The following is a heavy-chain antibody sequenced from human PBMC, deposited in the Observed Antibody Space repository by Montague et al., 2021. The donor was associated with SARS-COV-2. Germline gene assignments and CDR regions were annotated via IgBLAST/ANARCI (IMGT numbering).Heavy chain of an antibody. Sequence: CAISGDSVSSSSVARNWIRQSPSRGLEWLGRTYYRSRWFNDYEVSIRSRITINPDTSKDQFSLQLNSVTPEDTAVYYCARATEWRGYYYYYYMDVWGKGTTVTVSS. V-gene: IGHV6-1*01. CDR3: ARATEWRGYYYYYYMDV. J-gene: IGHJ6*03. CDR2: TYYRSRWFN. D-gene: IGHD1-14*01. CDR1: GDSVSSSSVA.